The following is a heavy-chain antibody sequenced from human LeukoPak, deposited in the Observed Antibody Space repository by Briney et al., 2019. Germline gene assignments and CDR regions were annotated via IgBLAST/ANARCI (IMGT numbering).Heavy chain of an antibody. CDR2: ISSSSSTI. D-gene: IGHD6-13*01. CDR1: GFTFSSYT. V-gene: IGHV3-48*02. CDR3: ARDSTSSWSRDY. Sequence: GGSLRLSCAASGFTFSSYTMNWVRQAPGKGLEWVSYISSSSSTIYYADSVKGRFTISRDNANNLLYLQMNSLRDEDMAVYYCARDSTSSWSRDYWGQGTLVTVSS. J-gene: IGHJ4*02.